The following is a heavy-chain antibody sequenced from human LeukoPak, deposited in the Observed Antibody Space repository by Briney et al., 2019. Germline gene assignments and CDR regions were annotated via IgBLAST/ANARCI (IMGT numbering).Heavy chain of an antibody. Sequence: GGSLRLSCAASGFTFSSHSMNWVRQAPGKGLEWVSSISPSGNYIYYADSLEGRFTISRDNAKNSLYLQMSSLRAEDTAVYYCARDPGPVAATFGYWGQGTLVTVSS. V-gene: IGHV3-21*01. CDR2: ISPSGNYI. J-gene: IGHJ4*02. CDR1: GFTFSSHS. CDR3: ARDPGPVAATFGY. D-gene: IGHD2-15*01.